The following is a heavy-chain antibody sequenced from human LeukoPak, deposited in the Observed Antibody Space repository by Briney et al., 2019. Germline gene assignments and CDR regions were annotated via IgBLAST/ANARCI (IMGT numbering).Heavy chain of an antibody. CDR3: ARGCCGGGYTESFDV. D-gene: IGHD2-21*01. CDR2: INPNSGGT. V-gene: IGHV1-2*02. CDR1: GYLFTGYY. J-gene: IGHJ3*01. Sequence: GASVKVSCKASGYLFTGYYMHWARQAPGQGLEWMGWINPNSGGTNYVQNFQGRVTMTRDTSISTAYMELSRLRSDDTAVYYCARGCCGGGYTESFDVWGQGTMVTVSS.